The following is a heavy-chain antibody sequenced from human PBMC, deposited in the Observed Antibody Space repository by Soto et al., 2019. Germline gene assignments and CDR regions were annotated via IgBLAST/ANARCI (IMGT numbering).Heavy chain of an antibody. J-gene: IGHJ6*03. D-gene: IGHD3-10*01. V-gene: IGHV4-34*01. CDR1: GGSFNGYY. CDR3: ARGEGMVLGVLSRTPRLRTYYMDV. Sequence: QVQLQQWGAGLLKPSETLSLTCAVYGGSFNGYYWSWIRQPPGKGLEWIGEINHTGTTTYNPSLKMPVTISVDTSKNSFSLKLSSTTAADTAVYFCARGEGMVLGVLSRTPRLRTYYMDVWGEGTTVTVSS. CDR2: INHTGTT.